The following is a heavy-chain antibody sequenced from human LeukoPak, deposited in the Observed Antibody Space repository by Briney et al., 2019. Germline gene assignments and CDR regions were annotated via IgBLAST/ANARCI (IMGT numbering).Heavy chain of an antibody. CDR1: GLTVSSDY. D-gene: IGHD6-13*01. CDR3: TTFRYPAAGMRSYFDY. Sequence: SGGSLRLSWAAAGLTVSSDYMGSVRQAPGKGVGWGGRIKSKTDGGTTAYAAPVKGRFTISRDDSKTTLYLQMNSLKTEATAVYYCTTFRYPAAGMRSYFDYWGQGTLVTLSS. J-gene: IGHJ4*02. V-gene: IGHV3-15*01. CDR2: IKSKTDGGTT.